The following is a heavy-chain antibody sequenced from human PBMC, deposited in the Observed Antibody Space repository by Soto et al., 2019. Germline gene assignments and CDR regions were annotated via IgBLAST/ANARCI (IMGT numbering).Heavy chain of an antibody. CDR1: GFTFTNAW. D-gene: IGHD7-27*01. CDR2: IKSKNDGGTT. J-gene: IGHJ4*02. Sequence: EVQLVESGGGLVEPGGSLRLSCAASGFTFTNAWLNWVRQAPGKGLEWVGRIKSKNDGGTTDYAAPVKGRFTISRYDSENTVYLQMNSLKTEDTAVYYCAADLPNWGAYAFDYWGQGTLVTVSS. CDR3: AADLPNWGAYAFDY. V-gene: IGHV3-15*07.